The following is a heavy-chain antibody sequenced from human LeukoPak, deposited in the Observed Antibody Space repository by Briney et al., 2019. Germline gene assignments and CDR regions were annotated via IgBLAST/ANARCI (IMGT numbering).Heavy chain of an antibody. CDR3: AKDGGSRPVDY. D-gene: IGHD1-26*01. Sequence: GGSLGLSCEASGLTFSTYSMNWVRKAPGKGLEWVSHISSGSGTTYYADSVKGRFTISRDNSKNTLYLQMNSLRAEDTAVYYCAKDGGSRPVDYWGQGTLVTVSS. CDR2: ISSGSGTT. CDR1: GLTFSTYS. J-gene: IGHJ4*02. V-gene: IGHV3-48*01.